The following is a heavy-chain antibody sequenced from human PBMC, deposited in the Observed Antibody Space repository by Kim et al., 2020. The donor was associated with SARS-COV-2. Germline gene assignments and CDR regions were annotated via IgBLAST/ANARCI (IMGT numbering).Heavy chain of an antibody. V-gene: IGHV3-30*18. CDR3: AKASSRVHWLMKG. J-gene: IGHJ6*02. Sequence: GGSLRLSCAASGFTFSSFGMHWVRQAPGKGLDWVALISYDGSNKYYADSVKGRFTISRDNSKSTLYLQMNNLTSEDTAVYYCAKASSRVHWLMKGWGQGPTVRVSS. CDR2: ISYDGSNK. CDR1: GFTFSSFG. D-gene: IGHD6-19*01.